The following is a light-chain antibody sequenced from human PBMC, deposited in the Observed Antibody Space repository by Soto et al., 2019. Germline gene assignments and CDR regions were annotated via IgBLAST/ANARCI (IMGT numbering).Light chain of an antibody. J-gene: IGKJ1*01. CDR2: DAS. CDR1: QSVSSY. V-gene: IGKV3-11*01. CDR3: QQRSNWWT. Sequence: EIVLTQSPATLSLSPGERATLSCRASQSVSSYLAWYQQKPGQAPRLLIYDASNRATGIPARFSGSGSGTDFTLNISRREPEGFAVYYCQQRSNWWTFGQGTKVEIK.